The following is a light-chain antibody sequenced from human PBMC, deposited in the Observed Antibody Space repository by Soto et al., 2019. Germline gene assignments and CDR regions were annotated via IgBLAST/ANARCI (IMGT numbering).Light chain of an antibody. CDR1: QSVSSY. CDR3: QQYDNSRT. V-gene: IGKV3-20*01. CDR2: GAS. J-gene: IGKJ1*01. Sequence: EIVLTQSPATLSLSPGERATLSCRASQSVSSYLAWYQQKPGQAPRLLIYGASTRATGIPARFSGSGSETDFTLTISRLEPEDFAVYYCQQYDNSRTFGQGTKVDIK.